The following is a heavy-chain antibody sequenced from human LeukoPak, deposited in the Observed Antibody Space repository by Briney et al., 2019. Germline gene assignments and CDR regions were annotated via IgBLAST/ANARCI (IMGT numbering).Heavy chain of an antibody. J-gene: IGHJ4*02. CDR2: ISYDGSNK. CDR3: AKDLESSFIFV. Sequence: GGSLRLSCAASGFTFSSYSMKWVRQAPGKGLEWVAVISYDGSNKYYADSVKGRFTISRDNSKNTLYLQMNSLRAEDTAVYYCAKDLESSFIFVWGQGTLVTVSS. CDR1: GFTFSSYS. D-gene: IGHD3-3*02. V-gene: IGHV3-30*18.